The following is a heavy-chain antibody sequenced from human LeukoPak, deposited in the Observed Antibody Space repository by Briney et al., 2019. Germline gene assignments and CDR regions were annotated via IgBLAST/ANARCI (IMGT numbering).Heavy chain of an antibody. CDR3: ARGYSSSWLGYFDH. Sequence: GGSLRLSCAASGFTFSSYGIHWVRQAPGKGLEWVAVVSSDGNSKYYADSVKGRFTTSRDTSKNTVYLQMNSLGPGDTAFYYCARGYSSSWLGYFDHWGQGALVTVSS. D-gene: IGHD6-13*01. V-gene: IGHV3-30*03. J-gene: IGHJ4*02. CDR1: GFTFSSYG. CDR2: VSSDGNSK.